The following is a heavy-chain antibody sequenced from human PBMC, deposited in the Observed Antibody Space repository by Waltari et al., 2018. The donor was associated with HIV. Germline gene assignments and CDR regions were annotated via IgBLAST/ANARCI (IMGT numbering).Heavy chain of an antibody. Sequence: EVQLEASGGGSVHPGCCLRLSCVVSGFSISTYGMRWVRHTPGKGLVWGSRMKEDGKTIGHAGAARCRFTISRDSAKNTLFLQRKSRRDEDPAMYYCAKYMFGGYDYWGQGALVTVSS. V-gene: IGHV3-74*01. CDR3: AKYMFGGYDY. J-gene: IGHJ4*02. CDR1: GFSISTYG. D-gene: IGHD3-10*02. CDR2: MKEDGKTI.